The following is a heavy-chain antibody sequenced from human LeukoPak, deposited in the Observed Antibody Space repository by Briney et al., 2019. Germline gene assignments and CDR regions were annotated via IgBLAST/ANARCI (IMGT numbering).Heavy chain of an antibody. J-gene: IGHJ4*02. CDR3: ARDAISRGIIDY. CDR2: INPDSGGT. V-gene: IGHV1-2*02. Sequence: ASVKVSCKASGYSFSGYYVHWVRQAPGQELEWMGWINPDSGGTNFAQKFQGRVTMTRDTSISTAYMELSRLTSDDTAVYYCARDAISRGIIDYWGQGTLVTASS. CDR1: GYSFSGYY. D-gene: IGHD3-10*01.